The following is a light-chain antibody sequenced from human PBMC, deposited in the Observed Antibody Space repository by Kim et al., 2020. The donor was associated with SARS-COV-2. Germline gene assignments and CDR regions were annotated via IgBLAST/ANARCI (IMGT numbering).Light chain of an antibody. J-gene: IGKJ2*01. V-gene: IGKV3-20*01. CDR2: GAF. CDR3: QQYGDSHQT. CDR1: QRVSGNY. Sequence: FSPGETATLSCRASQRVSGNYLAWYQQKPGQAPRLLVYGAFSRATGIPDRISASGSGTDFTLTISGLEPEDFAVYFCQQYGDSHQTFGQGTKLEI.